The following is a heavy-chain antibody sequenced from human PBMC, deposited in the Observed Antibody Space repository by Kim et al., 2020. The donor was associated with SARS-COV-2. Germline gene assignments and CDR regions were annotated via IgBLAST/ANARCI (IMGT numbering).Heavy chain of an antibody. CDR2: IYSGGST. V-gene: IGHV3-53*01. J-gene: IGHJ6*02. Sequence: GGSLRLSCAASGFTVSSNYMSWVRQAPGKGLEWVSVIYSGGSTYYADSVKGRFTISRDNSKNTLYLQMNSLRAEDTAVYYCASDMVRGVITPENYYYYGMDVWGQGTTVTVSS. CDR1: GFTVSSNY. D-gene: IGHD3-10*01. CDR3: ASDMVRGVITPENYYYYGMDV.